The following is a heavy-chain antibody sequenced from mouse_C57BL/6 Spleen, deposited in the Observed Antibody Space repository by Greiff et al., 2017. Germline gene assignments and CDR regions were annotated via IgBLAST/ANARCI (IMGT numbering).Heavy chain of an antibody. CDR1: GYTFPSYW. V-gene: IGHV1-55*01. Sequence: VQLQQPGAELVKPGASVKMSCKASGYTFPSYWITWVKPRPGQGLEWIGDIYPGSGSTNYNEKFKSKATLTVDTSSSTAYMQLSSLTSEDSAVYYCARRDYAMDYWGQGTSVTVSS. CDR3: ARRDYAMDY. CDR2: IYPGSGST. J-gene: IGHJ4*01.